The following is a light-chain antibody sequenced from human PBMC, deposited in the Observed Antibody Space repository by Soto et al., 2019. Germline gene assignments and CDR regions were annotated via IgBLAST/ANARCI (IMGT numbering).Light chain of an antibody. CDR3: QQYFNTRT. CDR1: QSVLYSSNNKNY. V-gene: IGKV4-1*01. CDR2: WAS. J-gene: IGKJ1*01. Sequence: DIVMTQSPDSLAVSLGERATINCKSSQSVLYSSNNKNYLAWYQHKPGQPPKLLIYWASTRESGVPDRFSGSGSGTDFTLTISSLQAEDVAVYYCQQYFNTRTFGQGTKVEIK.